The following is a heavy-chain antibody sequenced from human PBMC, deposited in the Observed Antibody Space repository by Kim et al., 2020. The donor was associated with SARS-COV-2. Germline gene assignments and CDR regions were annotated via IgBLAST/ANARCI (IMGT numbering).Heavy chain of an antibody. V-gene: IGHV4-34*01. CDR3: ARESQGYSSGWSKLPYYYYYGMDV. Sequence: SETLSLTCAVYGGSFSGYYWSWIRQPPGKGLEWIGEINHSGSTNYNPSLKSRVTISVDTSKNQFSLKLSSVTAADTAVYYCARESQGYSSGWSKLPYYYYYGMDVWGQGTTVTVSS. CDR2: INHSGST. CDR1: GGSFSGYY. D-gene: IGHD6-19*01. J-gene: IGHJ6*02.